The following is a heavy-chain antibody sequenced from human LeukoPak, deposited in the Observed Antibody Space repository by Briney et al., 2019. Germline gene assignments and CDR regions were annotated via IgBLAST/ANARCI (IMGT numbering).Heavy chain of an antibody. V-gene: IGHV4-61*08. D-gene: IGHD1-1*01. CDR1: GGSISSGDYY. CDR3: ARESTGTTSSFDY. Sequence: PSETLSLTCTVSGGSISSGDYYWSWIRQPPGKGLEWIGYIYYSGSTNYNPSLKSRVTISVNTSKNQFSLKLSSVTAADTAVYYCARESTGTTSSFDYWGQGTLVTVSS. J-gene: IGHJ4*02. CDR2: IYYSGST.